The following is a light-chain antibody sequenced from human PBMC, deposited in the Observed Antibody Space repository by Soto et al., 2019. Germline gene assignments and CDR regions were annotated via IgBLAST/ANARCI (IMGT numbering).Light chain of an antibody. Sequence: EIVMTQSPATLSVSPGERATLSCRGSQSISSNLAWYQQKPSQAPRLLIYGASTRATGIPARFSGSGSGTEFTLTISSPQSEDFAVYYCQQYNNWPPWTFGLGTKVEIK. V-gene: IGKV3-15*01. CDR1: QSISSN. J-gene: IGKJ1*01. CDR3: QQYNNWPPWT. CDR2: GAS.